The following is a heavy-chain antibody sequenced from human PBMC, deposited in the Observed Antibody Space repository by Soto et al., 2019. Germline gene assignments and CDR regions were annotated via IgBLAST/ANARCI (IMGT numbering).Heavy chain of an antibody. Sequence: SGPTLVNPTQTLTLACTFSGFSLTTSGVGVGWTRQPPGKALEWLALIYWNDDRYYSPSLKSRLTITKDTSKNQVVLTVTNMDPVDTATYYCAHRRHYCSGASCYVWFDPWGQGTLVTVSS. CDR1: GFSLTTSGVG. CDR3: AHRRHYCSGASCYVWFDP. CDR2: IYWNDDR. V-gene: IGHV2-5*01. J-gene: IGHJ5*02. D-gene: IGHD2-15*01.